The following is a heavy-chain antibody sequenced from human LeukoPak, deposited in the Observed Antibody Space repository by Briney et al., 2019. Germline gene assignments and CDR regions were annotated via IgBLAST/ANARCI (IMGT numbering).Heavy chain of an antibody. CDR2: ISGSSTTI. V-gene: IGHV3-48*02. Sequence: PGGSLRLSCAASGFTFSDYSMSWVRRAPGKGLEWGSYISGSSTTIVYADSVKGRFTISRDNAKNSLFLQMNGLRDEDTALYYCARERVIAAAGDGFDSWGQGTLVTVSS. CDR1: GFTFSDYS. D-gene: IGHD2-21*01. CDR3: ARERVIAAAGDGFDS. J-gene: IGHJ4*02.